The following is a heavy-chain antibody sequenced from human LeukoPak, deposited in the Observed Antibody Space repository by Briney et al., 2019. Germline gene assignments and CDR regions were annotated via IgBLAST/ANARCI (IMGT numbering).Heavy chain of an antibody. V-gene: IGHV3-33*08. D-gene: IGHD3-10*01. CDR2: MWYDGSNK. CDR3: ATDGGSGTMYYFDY. CDR1: GFTLSSYA. Sequence: GGSLRLSCAASGFTLSSYAMSWVRQAPGKGLEWVAVMWYDGSNKYYADSVKGRFTISRDNSKNTLYLQMNSLRAEDTAVYYCATDGGSGTMYYFDYWGQGTLVTVSS. J-gene: IGHJ4*02.